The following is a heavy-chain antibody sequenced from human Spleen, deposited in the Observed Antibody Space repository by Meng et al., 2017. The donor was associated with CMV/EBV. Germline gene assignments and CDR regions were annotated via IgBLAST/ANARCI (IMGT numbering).Heavy chain of an antibody. CDR3: ARVVGGGWFDP. J-gene: IGHJ5*02. CDR2: INQGGGP. D-gene: IGHD3-16*01. V-gene: IGHV4-34*01. CDR1: GVSFSSYY. Sequence: CGVSGVSFSSYYWTWIRQFPGEGREWIGEINQGGGPNYSPSLKSRVSISMDASKNQFSLKLMSVTAADTAVYYCARVVGGGWFDPWGQGTLVTVSS.